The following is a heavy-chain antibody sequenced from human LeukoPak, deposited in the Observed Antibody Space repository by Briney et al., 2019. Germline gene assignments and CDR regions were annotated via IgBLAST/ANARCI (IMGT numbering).Heavy chain of an antibody. D-gene: IGHD3-3*01. CDR3: ARGAATIFGVVIKAFDY. Sequence: SETLSLTCTVSGGSISSGGYYWSWIRQHPGKGLEWIGYIHHSGSTYYNPSLKSRLIISLDTSKNQFSLKLSSVTAADTAVYYCARGAATIFGVVIKAFDYWGQGTLVTVSS. J-gene: IGHJ4*02. V-gene: IGHV4-31*03. CDR1: GGSISSGGYY. CDR2: IHHSGST.